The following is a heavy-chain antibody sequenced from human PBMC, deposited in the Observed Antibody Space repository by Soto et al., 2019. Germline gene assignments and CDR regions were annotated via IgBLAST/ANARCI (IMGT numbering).Heavy chain of an antibody. CDR2: ISYDGSNK. V-gene: IGHV3-30-3*01. CDR3: AAAAGIYYFDY. Sequence: GGSLRLSCAASGFTFSSYAMHWVRQAPGKGLEWVAVISYDGSNKYYADSVKGRFTISRDNSKNTLYLQMNSLRAEDTAVYYCAAAAGIYYFDYWGQGTLVTVSS. D-gene: IGHD6-13*01. J-gene: IGHJ4*02. CDR1: GFTFSSYA.